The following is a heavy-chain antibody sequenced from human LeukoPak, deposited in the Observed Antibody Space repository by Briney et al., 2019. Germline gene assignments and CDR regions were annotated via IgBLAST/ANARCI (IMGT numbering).Heavy chain of an antibody. Sequence: ASVKVSCKASGYTFTSYDINWVRQAIGQGLEWMGWMNPNSGNTGYAQKFQGRVTITRNTSISTAYMELSSLRSEDTAVYYCARGNYDFWSGHDYWGQGTLVTVSS. V-gene: IGHV1-8*03. CDR1: GYTFTSYD. J-gene: IGHJ4*02. CDR2: MNPNSGNT. CDR3: ARGNYDFWSGHDY. D-gene: IGHD3-3*01.